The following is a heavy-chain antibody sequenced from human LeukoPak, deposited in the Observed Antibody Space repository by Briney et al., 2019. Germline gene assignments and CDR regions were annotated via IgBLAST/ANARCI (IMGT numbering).Heavy chain of an antibody. J-gene: IGHJ4*02. CDR1: GFTFSSYA. CDR3: ARGGFDY. D-gene: IGHD3-10*01. Sequence: GGSLRLSCAASGFTFSSYAMHWVRQAPGKGLEYVSAISSNGGSTYYADSVKGRFTISRDNSKNTLYLRMGSLRAEDMAVYYCARGGFDYWGQGTLVTASS. V-gene: IGHV3-64*02. CDR2: ISSNGGST.